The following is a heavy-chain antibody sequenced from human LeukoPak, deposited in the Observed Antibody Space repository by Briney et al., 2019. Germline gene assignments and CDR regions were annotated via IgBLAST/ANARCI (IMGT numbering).Heavy chain of an antibody. V-gene: IGHV3-48*03. CDR2: ISGSGTTI. CDR3: ARDATTPTIGWYDDAFDI. D-gene: IGHD6-19*01. CDR1: GFSLSSYE. J-gene: IGHJ3*02. Sequence: PGGSLRLSCAASGFSLSSYEMNWVPQAPGKGLEWVSYISGSGTTIYYADSVKGRFTISRDNAENSLYLQMNSLRAEDTAVYYYARDATTPTIGWYDDAFDIWGHGTMVTVSS.